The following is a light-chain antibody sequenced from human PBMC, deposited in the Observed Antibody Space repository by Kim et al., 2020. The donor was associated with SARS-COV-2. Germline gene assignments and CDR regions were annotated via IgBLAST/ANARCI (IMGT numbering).Light chain of an antibody. Sequence: SVGVRVTITCRASQGISSYLAWYQQKPGKAPKLLIYAASTLQSGVPSRFSGSGSGTEFTLTISSLQPEDFATYYCQQLNSYPGLTFGGGTKVDIK. V-gene: IGKV1-9*01. CDR2: AAS. CDR3: QQLNSYPGLT. J-gene: IGKJ4*01. CDR1: QGISSY.